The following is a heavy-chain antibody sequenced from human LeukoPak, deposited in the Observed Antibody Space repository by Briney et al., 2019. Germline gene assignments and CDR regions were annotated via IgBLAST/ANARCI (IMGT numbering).Heavy chain of an antibody. Sequence: PSETLSLTCTVSGGSISSYYWSWIRQPPGKGLELIGYIYSSGSTYYNPSLKSRLTISVDTSKNQFSLKLSSVTAADTAVYYCAREGDGSKPFDYWGQGTLVTVSS. CDR2: IYSSGST. CDR3: AREGDGSKPFDY. V-gene: IGHV4-59*06. J-gene: IGHJ4*02. D-gene: IGHD1-26*01. CDR1: GGSISSYY.